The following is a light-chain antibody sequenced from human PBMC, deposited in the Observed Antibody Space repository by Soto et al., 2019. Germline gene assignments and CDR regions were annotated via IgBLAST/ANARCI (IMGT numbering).Light chain of an antibody. CDR1: QIVTSSY. V-gene: IGKV3-20*01. CDR2: GAS. CDR3: QQHGSSPPSWT. Sequence: EIVLTQSPGTLSLAPGERATLFCRVSQIVTSSYLAWYQQKPGQAPRLLIYGASSRATGIPDRFSGSGSGTDFTLTISRLEPEDFAVYYCQQHGSSPPSWTFGQGTKVDIK. J-gene: IGKJ1*01.